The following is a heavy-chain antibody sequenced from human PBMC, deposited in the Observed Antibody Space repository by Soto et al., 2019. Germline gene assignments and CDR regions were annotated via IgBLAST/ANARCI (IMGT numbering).Heavy chain of an antibody. D-gene: IGHD1-26*01. V-gene: IGHV1-18*01. J-gene: IGHJ4*02. Sequence: GASVKVSCKASGYTFTNYGISWVRQAPGQGLQWMGWISAYNGDTYYVQKLQGRVTMTTDTSTSTAYMELRSLRSDDTAVYYCAGDRGSYALDYGGQGTLVTVSS. CDR3: AGDRGSYALDY. CDR2: ISAYNGDT. CDR1: GYTFTNYG.